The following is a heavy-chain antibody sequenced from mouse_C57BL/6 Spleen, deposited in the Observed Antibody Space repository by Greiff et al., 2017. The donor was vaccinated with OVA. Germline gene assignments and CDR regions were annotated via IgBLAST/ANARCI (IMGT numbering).Heavy chain of an antibody. Sequence: VQLQESGAELVRPGTSVKVSCKASGYAFTNYLIEWVKQRPGQGLEWIGVINPGSGGTNYNEKFKGKATLTADKSSSTAYMQLSSLTSEDSAVYFCARGSSYGYAMDYWGQGTSVTVSS. V-gene: IGHV1-54*01. CDR3: ARGSSYGYAMDY. CDR2: INPGSGGT. J-gene: IGHJ4*01. D-gene: IGHD1-1*01. CDR1: GYAFTNYL.